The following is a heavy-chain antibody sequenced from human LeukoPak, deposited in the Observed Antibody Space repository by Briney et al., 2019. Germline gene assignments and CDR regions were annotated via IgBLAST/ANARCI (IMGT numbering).Heavy chain of an antibody. CDR3: ARGRGIGA. Sequence: GGSLRLSCAASGFTFSGFWMTWVRQAPGKGLEWVANINEDGSEKYNVDSVKGRCTISRDNAKKSLSLQMNSLRAEDMGVYYCARGRGIGAWGQGTTVTVSS. CDR1: GFTFSGFW. CDR2: INEDGSEK. J-gene: IGHJ6*02. V-gene: IGHV3-7*01.